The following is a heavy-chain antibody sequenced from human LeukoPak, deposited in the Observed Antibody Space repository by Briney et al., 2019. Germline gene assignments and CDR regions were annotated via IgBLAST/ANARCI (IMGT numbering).Heavy chain of an antibody. V-gene: IGHV4-59*02. CDR1: GGSVSRYY. CDR3: ARGSRKYCSGGSCYSELVH. CDR2: IYYSGST. J-gene: IGHJ4*02. Sequence: SETLSLTCTVSGGSVSRYYWSWIRQSPGKGLEWIGYIYYSGSTNYNPSLKSRVTISVDTSKNQFSLKLSSVTAADTAVYYCARGSRKYCSGGSCYSELVHWGQGNLVTVSS. D-gene: IGHD2-15*01.